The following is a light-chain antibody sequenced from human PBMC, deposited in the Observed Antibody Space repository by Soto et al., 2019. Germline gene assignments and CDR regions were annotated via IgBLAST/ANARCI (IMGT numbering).Light chain of an antibody. CDR2: EVN. CDR3: SSYAGINNLGV. Sequence: QSALTQPPSASGSPGQSVTISCTGTSSDVGGYKYVSWYQQHPGKAPKLMIFEVNKRPSGVPDRFSGYKSGNTASLTVSGLQAEDDADYYCSSYAGINNLGVFGTGTKLTVL. V-gene: IGLV2-8*01. CDR1: SSDVGGYKY. J-gene: IGLJ1*01.